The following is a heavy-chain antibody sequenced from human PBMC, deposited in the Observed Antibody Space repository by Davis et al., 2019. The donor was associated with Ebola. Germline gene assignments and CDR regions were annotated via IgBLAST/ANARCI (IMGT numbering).Heavy chain of an antibody. CDR1: GYTFTVYY. J-gene: IGHJ4*02. V-gene: IGHV1-2*04. D-gene: IGHD3-22*01. CDR3: ARALHYDTSGYYSPLDY. Sequence: ASVKVSCKASGYTFTVYYIHWVRQAPGQGLEWMGWINPDSGGTNYAQKSQGWVTMTRDTSISTAYLELTLSSDDTAVYYCARALHYDTSGYYSPLDYWGQGTLVTVSS. CDR2: INPDSGGT.